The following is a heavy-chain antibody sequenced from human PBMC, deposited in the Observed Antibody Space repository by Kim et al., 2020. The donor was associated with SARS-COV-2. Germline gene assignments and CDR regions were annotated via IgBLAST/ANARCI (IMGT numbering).Heavy chain of an antibody. D-gene: IGHD6-6*01. Sequence: GGSLRLSCAASGFTFSSYSMNWVRQAPGKGLEWVSSISSSSSYIYYADSVKGRFTISRDNAKNSLYLQMNSLRAEDTAVYYCARDVSEYSSSGYYYYGMDVWGQGTTVTVPS. CDR1: GFTFSSYS. V-gene: IGHV3-21*01. CDR3: ARDVSEYSSSGYYYYGMDV. J-gene: IGHJ6*02. CDR2: ISSSSSYI.